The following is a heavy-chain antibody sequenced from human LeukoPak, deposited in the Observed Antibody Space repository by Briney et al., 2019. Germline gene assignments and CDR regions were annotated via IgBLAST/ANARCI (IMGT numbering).Heavy chain of an antibody. CDR2: ISYDGSNK. V-gene: IGHV3-30-3*01. J-gene: IGHJ4*02. D-gene: IGHD1-14*01. CDR3: ARRSNPPGRIDH. Sequence: GGSLRLSCAASGFTFNSYAMHWVRQAPDKGLEWVTIISYDGSNKYYADSVKGRFTISRDNSKNTLYLQMDSLRAEDTAVYYCARRSNPPGRIDHWGQGTLVTVSS. CDR1: GFTFNSYA.